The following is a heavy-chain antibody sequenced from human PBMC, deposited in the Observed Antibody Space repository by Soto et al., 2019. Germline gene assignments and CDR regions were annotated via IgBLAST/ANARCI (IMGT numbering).Heavy chain of an antibody. CDR2: ISSSSSTI. J-gene: IGHJ4*02. Sequence: GGSLRLSCAASGLTFTSYSMNWVRQVPGKGLEWVSFISSSSSTIYYADSVKGRFTISRDNAKNSLYLQMNSLRDEDTAVYYCASDRGYTYGFDYWGQGTLVTVAS. CDR3: ASDRGYTYGFDY. CDR1: GLTFTSYS. D-gene: IGHD2-15*01. V-gene: IGHV3-48*02.